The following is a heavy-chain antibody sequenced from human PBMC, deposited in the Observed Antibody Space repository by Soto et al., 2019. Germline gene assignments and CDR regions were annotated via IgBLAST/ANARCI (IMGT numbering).Heavy chain of an antibody. CDR3: ARESGGATATLDYYYFYMDV. Sequence: QVRLVQSGAEVRKPGASVTVSCRSSGDSFNDYYIHWVRQAPGQGLEWMGWINPNSGVTKYAQKFQGWVSMTRETSIRAVYMQLSRLRSDDTAVYYWARESGGATATLDYYYFYMDVWGTGNTVTVSS. D-gene: IGHD5-12*01. V-gene: IGHV1-2*04. J-gene: IGHJ6*03. CDR2: INPNSGVT. CDR1: GDSFNDYY.